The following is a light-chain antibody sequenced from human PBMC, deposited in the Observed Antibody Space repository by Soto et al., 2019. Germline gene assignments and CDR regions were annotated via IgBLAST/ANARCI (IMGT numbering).Light chain of an antibody. CDR1: SSDVGGYNY. J-gene: IGLJ3*02. CDR3: NSYTSSSTWV. CDR2: DVS. V-gene: IGLV2-14*03. Sequence: QSALTQPASLSGSPGQSITISCTGTSSDVGGYNYVSWFQHHPGKAPKLIIYDVSNRPSGVSNRFSGSKSGSTASLTISGLQAEDEADYYCNSYTSSSTWVFGGGTKLTVL.